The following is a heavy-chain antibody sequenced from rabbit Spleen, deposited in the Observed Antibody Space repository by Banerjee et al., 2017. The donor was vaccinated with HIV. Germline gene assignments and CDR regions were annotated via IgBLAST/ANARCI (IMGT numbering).Heavy chain of an antibody. J-gene: IGHJ4*01. CDR1: GFSFTGSHY. Sequence: QSLEESGGDLVKPGASLTLTCTASGFSFTGSHYMCWVRQAPGKGLEWIGCIYAGSSGTTYYATWAKGRFTISKTSSTTVTLQMTSLTAADTATYFCARDDADGDYYFNLWGPGTLVTVS. V-gene: IGHV1S40*01. D-gene: IGHD2-1*01. CDR2: IYAGSSGTT. CDR3: ARDDADGDYYFNL.